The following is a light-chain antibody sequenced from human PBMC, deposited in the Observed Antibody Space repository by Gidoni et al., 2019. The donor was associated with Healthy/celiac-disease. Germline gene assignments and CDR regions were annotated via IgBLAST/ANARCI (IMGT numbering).Light chain of an antibody. CDR3: QQRSNWPPFT. V-gene: IGKV3-11*01. CDR2: DAS. CDR1: QRVSSY. J-gene: IGKJ4*01. Sequence: EIVLTQSPATLSLSPGERANLSCRASQRVSSYLAWYQQKPGQAPRLLIYDASNRAPGIPARFSGSGSGTYFTLTISSLEPEDFAFYYCQQRSNWPPFTFXGXTKVEIK.